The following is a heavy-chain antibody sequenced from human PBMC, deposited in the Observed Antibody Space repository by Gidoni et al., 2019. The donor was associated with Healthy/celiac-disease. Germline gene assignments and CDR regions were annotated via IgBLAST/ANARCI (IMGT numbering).Heavy chain of an antibody. V-gene: IGHV3-30*01. Sequence: QVQLVESGGGVVQPGRSLRLSCAASGFTFSSYAMHWVRPAPGKGLEWVAVISYDGSNKYYADSVKGRFTISRDNSKNTLYLQMNSLRAEDTAVYYCARADIVGNTAMVQGWFYYYYGMDVWGQGTTVTVSS. CDR1: GFTFSSYA. CDR3: ARADIVGNTAMVQGWFYYYYGMDV. J-gene: IGHJ6*02. CDR2: ISYDGSNK. D-gene: IGHD5-18*01.